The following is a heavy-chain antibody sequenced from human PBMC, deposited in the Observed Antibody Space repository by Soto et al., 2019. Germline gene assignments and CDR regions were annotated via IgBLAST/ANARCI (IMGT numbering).Heavy chain of an antibody. CDR1: GGTFNTYT. CDR3: ASLNNWSAGDGRIDV. J-gene: IGHJ6*02. Sequence: QVQLVQSGADVKKPGSSVKVSCRASGGTFNTYTISCVRQVPGQGLEWMGGIMPLYAKPTYAQPFLGRLTIAADEHTSTVYMELSSLRSEDTALYYCASLNNWSAGDGRIDVWGRGTPVSVSS. V-gene: IGHV1-69*01. D-gene: IGHD3-10*01. CDR2: IMPLYAKP.